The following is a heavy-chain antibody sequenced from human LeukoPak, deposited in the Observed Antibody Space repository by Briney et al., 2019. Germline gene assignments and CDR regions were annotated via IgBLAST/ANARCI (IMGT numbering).Heavy chain of an antibody. Sequence: GGSLRLSCAASGFTVSSNYMSWVRQAPGKGLEWISGISGSGGNTYYADSVKGRFTISRDNSKNTLYLQMNSLRAEDTAVYYCAKDWGYMVWGQGTMVTVSS. D-gene: IGHD3-16*01. CDR1: GFTVSSNY. V-gene: IGHV3-23*01. CDR2: ISGSGGNT. J-gene: IGHJ3*01. CDR3: AKDWGYMV.